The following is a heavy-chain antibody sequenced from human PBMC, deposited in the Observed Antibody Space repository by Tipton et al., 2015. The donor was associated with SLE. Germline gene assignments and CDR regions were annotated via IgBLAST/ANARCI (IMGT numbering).Heavy chain of an antibody. CDR3: ARQLDGVDY. V-gene: IGHV4-38-2*01. J-gene: IGHJ4*02. CDR1: GFSISSGYY. CDR2: VNHGGNT. D-gene: IGHD1-1*01. Sequence: TLSLTCAVSGFSISSGYYWGWIRQPPGKGLEWIGSVNHGGNTYYNPSLKSRVTISVDTSKNRFSLKLSSVTAADTAVYYCARQLDGVDYWGQGTLVTVSS.